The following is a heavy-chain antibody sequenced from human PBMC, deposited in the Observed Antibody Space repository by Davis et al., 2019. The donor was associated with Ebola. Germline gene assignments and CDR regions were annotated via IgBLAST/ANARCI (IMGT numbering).Heavy chain of an antibody. J-gene: IGHJ4*02. CDR3: SQAYNWNYVY. Sequence: SGPTLVKPTATLTLTCTVSGFSFSNARMGVSWIRQPPGKALEWLALIYWDDDKRYSPSLKSRLTITNDNSKNQVVLTMTSMYPVDTATYYCSQAYNWNYVYWGQGTLVTVSS. CDR2: IYWDDDK. D-gene: IGHD1-7*01. CDR1: GFSFSNARMG. V-gene: IGHV2-5*02.